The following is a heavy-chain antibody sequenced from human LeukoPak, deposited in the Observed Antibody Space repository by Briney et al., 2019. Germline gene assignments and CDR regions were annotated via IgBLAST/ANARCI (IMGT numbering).Heavy chain of an antibody. CDR2: IYYSGST. J-gene: IGHJ4*02. V-gene: IGHV4-39*07. D-gene: IGHD1-26*01. CDR1: GGSISSSSYY. CDR3: ARVQAGGNYRRHFDS. Sequence: SETLSLTCTVSGGSISSSSYYWGWIRQPPGKGLEWIGSIYYSGSTYYNPSLKSRVTISVDTSKNQFSLKLSSVTAADTALYYCARVQAGGNYRRHFDSWGQGTLVTVSS.